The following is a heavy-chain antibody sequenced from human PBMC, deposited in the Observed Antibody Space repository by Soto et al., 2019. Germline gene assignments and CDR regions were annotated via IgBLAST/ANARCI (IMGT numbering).Heavy chain of an antibody. Sequence: QVQLQESGPGVVKPSETLSLTCTVSGASMTNYHWNWVRQSAGGGLEYIGRVSGTGSTDYNPSLKSRVTATLDWSETQFSLKLTSVTAADTAVYYCARAYWHHTWGSIPAAFDPWGQGTLVIVSS. CDR3: ARAYWHHTWGSIPAAFDP. CDR1: GASMTNYH. J-gene: IGHJ5*02. CDR2: VSGTGST. D-gene: IGHD3-16*01. V-gene: IGHV4-4*07.